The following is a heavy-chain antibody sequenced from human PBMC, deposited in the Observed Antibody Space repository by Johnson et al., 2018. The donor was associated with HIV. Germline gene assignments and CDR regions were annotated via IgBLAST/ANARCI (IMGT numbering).Heavy chain of an antibody. V-gene: IGHV3-20*04. Sequence: VQLVESGGGVVRPGGSLRLSCAASGFTFDDYGMSCVRQAPGKGLEWVSGINWNGGRTSYADSWKGRFTISRDNAKRSLYMQMNSLRAEDTALYYCARVIGLGYYDSTANAFDIWGQGTMVTVSS. CDR2: INWNGGRT. CDR3: ARVIGLGYYDSTANAFDI. CDR1: GFTFDDYG. D-gene: IGHD3-22*01. J-gene: IGHJ3*02.